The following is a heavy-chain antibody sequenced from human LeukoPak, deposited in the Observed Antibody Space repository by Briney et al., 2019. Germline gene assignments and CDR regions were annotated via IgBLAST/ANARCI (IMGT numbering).Heavy chain of an antibody. CDR1: GFTFSSYA. CDR3: ARDASGDHLDY. Sequence: PGGSLRLSCAASGFTFSSYAMHWVRQAPGKGLEWVAVISYDGSNKYYADSVKGRFTISRDNSKNTLYLQMNSLRAEDTAVYYCARDASGDHLDYWGQGTLVAVSS. J-gene: IGHJ4*02. CDR2: ISYDGSNK. V-gene: IGHV3-30-3*01. D-gene: IGHD1-26*01.